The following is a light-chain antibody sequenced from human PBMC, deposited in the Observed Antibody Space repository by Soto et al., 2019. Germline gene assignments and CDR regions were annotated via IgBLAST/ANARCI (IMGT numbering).Light chain of an antibody. J-gene: IGKJ5*01. CDR2: GAS. CDR1: QTVNNKY. V-gene: IGKV3D-20*02. Sequence: EIVLTQSPGTLSLSPGERATLSCRASQTVNNKYLAWYQQTPGQAPRLLIYGASSRATGIPARFSGSGSGTDFTLTISSLEPEDFAVYYCQQRNSWPPTFTFGQGTRLEIK. CDR3: QQRNSWPPTFT.